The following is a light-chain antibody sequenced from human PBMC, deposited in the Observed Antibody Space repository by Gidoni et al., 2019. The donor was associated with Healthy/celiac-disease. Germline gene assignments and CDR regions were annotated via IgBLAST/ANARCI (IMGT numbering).Light chain of an antibody. V-gene: IGKV3-20*01. J-gene: IGKJ2*01. CDR3: QQYGSSPGYT. CDR1: QSVSSSY. Sequence: ELVLTQSPRTLSLSPGERATLSCRASQSVSSSYLAWYQQKPGQAPRLLIYGASSRATGIPDRFSGSGSGTDFTLTISRLEPEDFAVYYCQQYGSSPGYTFGQGTKLEIK. CDR2: GAS.